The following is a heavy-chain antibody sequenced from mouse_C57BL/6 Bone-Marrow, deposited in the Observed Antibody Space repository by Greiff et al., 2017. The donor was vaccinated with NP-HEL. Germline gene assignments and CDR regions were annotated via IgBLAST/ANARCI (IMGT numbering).Heavy chain of an antibody. CDR1: GYTFTSSG. D-gene: IGHD1-1*01. CDR3: ARDRFITTVVDY. CDR2: IYPRSGNT. Sequence: QVQLQQSGAELARPGASVKLSCKASGYTFTSSGISWVKQRTGQGLEWIGEIYPRSGNTYYNEKFKGKATLTADKSSSTAYMELRSLTSEDSAVYFCARDRFITTVVDYWGQGTTLTVSS. J-gene: IGHJ2*01. V-gene: IGHV1-81*01.